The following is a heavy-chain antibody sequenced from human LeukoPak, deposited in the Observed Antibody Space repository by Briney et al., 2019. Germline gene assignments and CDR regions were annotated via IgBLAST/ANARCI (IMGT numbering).Heavy chain of an antibody. CDR1: GFAFPDYS. J-gene: IGHJ6*03. Sequence: PGGSLRLSCTTSGFAFPDYSMTWVRQAPGKGLEWVGFIRSKASGETTGYAASVKGRFTISRDDSKSIAYLQMNTLKTEDTAVYYCTRDGSYYLYYYMDVWGKGTTVTVSS. V-gene: IGHV3-49*04. D-gene: IGHD1-26*01. CDR2: IRSKASGETT. CDR3: TRDGSYYLYYYMDV.